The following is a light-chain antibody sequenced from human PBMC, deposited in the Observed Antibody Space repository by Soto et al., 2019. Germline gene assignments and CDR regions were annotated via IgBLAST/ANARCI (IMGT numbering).Light chain of an antibody. J-gene: IGKJ5*01. CDR2: GAS. Sequence: EIVLTQSPGTLSLTPGERATLSCRASQSVSSIYFAWYQQKPGQAPRLLIYGASSRATGIPDRFSGSGSGTDFTLTISRLEPEDFAVYSCQQLGTSPPSTCAQGTRMAIK. CDR3: QQLGTSPPST. CDR1: QSVSSIY. V-gene: IGKV3-20*01.